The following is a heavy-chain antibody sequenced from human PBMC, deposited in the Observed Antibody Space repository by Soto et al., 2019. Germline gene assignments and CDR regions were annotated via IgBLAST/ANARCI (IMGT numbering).Heavy chain of an antibody. Sequence: PSETLSLTCTVSRGSISSYYWSWIRQPPGKGLEWIGYIHYSGSTNYNPSLKSRVTISVDTSKNQFSLNLNSVTAADTAVYYCATSRGAASNFDSWGQGTLVTVSS. CDR1: RGSISSYY. V-gene: IGHV4-59*01. CDR3: ATSRGAASNFDS. D-gene: IGHD1-26*01. CDR2: IHYSGST. J-gene: IGHJ4*02.